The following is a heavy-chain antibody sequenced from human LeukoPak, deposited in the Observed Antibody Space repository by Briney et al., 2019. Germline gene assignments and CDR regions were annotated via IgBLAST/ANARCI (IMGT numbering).Heavy chain of an antibody. CDR2: INANTGGT. V-gene: IGHV1-2*02. D-gene: IGHD5-12*01. J-gene: IGHJ4*02. Sequence: ASVKVSCKASGYRFTGYYMHWVRQAPGQGLEWVGWINANTGGTHYAQKFQGRVTMTRDTSISTAYMELSRLRSDDTAMYYCARGGYSGYESTDYWGQGTLVTVSS. CDR3: ARGGYSGYESTDY. CDR1: GYRFTGYY.